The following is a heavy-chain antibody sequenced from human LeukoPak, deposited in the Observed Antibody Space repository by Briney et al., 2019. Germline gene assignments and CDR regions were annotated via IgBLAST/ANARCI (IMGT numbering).Heavy chain of an antibody. J-gene: IGHJ6*02. CDR1: GGTFSSYA. D-gene: IGHD6-6*01. CDR2: IIPIFGTA. Sequence: GASVKVSCKASGGTFSSYAISWVRQAPGQGLEWMGGIIPIFGTANYAQKFQGRVTITADESTSTAYMELRSLRSDDTAVYYCARDQVSVGMDVWGQGTTVTVSS. CDR3: ARDQVSVGMDV. V-gene: IGHV1-69*13.